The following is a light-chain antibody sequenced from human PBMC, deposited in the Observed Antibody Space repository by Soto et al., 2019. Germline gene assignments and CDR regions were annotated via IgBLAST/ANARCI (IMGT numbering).Light chain of an antibody. J-gene: IGLJ1*01. V-gene: IGLV2-14*01. CDR2: EVS. CDR3: SSYTSSSTPLCV. CDR1: SSDVGGYNY. Sequence: QSVLTQPASVSGSPGQSITISCTGTSSDVGGYNYVSWYQQHPGKAPKLMIYEVSNRPSGVSNRFSGSKSGNTASLTISGLQAEDEADYCCSSYTSSSTPLCVFGTGTKVTVL.